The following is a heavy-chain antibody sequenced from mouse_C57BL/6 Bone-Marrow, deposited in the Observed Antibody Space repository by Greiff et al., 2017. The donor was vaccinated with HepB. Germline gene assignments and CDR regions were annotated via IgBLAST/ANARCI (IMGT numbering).Heavy chain of an antibody. CDR3: ASSTVVATDFDV. D-gene: IGHD1-1*01. CDR1: GYSITSGYY. Sequence: VQLKESGPGLVKPSQSLSLTCSVTGYSITSGYYWNWIRQFPGNKLEWMGYISYDGSNNYNPSLKNRISITRDTSKNQFFLKLNSVTTEDTATYYCASSTVVATDFDVWGTGTTVTVSS. CDR2: ISYDGSN. V-gene: IGHV3-6*01. J-gene: IGHJ1*03.